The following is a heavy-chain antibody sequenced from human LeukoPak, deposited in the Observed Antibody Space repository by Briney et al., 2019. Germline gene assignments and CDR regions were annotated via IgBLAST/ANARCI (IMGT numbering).Heavy chain of an antibody. D-gene: IGHD2-21*01. CDR1: GFTFSSYS. J-gene: IGHJ5*02. CDR3: ATDLGVGIWFDP. Sequence: PGGSLRLSCAASGFTFSSYSMNWVRQAPGKGLEWVSSISSSSSYIYYADSVKGRFTISRDNAKNSLYLQMNSLRAEDTAVYYWATDLGVGIWFDPWGQGNLVTVSS. V-gene: IGHV3-21*01. CDR2: ISSSSSYI.